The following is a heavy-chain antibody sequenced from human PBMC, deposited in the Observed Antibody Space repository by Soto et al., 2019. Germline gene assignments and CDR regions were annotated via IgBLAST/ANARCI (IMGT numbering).Heavy chain of an antibody. CDR2: IYYSGST. Sequence: SETLSLTCTVSGGSISSYYWSWIRQPPGKGLEWIGYIYYSGSTNYNPSLKSRVTISVDTSKNQFSLKLSSVTAADTAVYYCARAYGDYVYYSDYWGQGTLVTVSS. V-gene: IGHV4-59*01. J-gene: IGHJ4*02. CDR3: ARAYGDYVYYSDY. D-gene: IGHD4-17*01. CDR1: GGSISSYY.